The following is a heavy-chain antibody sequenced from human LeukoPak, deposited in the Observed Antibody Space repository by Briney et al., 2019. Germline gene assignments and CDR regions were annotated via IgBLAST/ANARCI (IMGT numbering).Heavy chain of an antibody. V-gene: IGHV3-64*01. J-gene: IGHJ4*02. CDR3: AGALGWASSGPIDY. CDR2: ISTDGGST. CDR1: GFTFNNYA. D-gene: IGHD3-22*01. Sequence: GGSLRLSCKASGFTFNNYALHWVRQAPGKGLEYVSAISTDGGSTYYGNSVGGRFTISRDNSKNTLYLQMGSLRVEDMAVYYCAGALGWASSGPIDYWGQGTLVSVSS.